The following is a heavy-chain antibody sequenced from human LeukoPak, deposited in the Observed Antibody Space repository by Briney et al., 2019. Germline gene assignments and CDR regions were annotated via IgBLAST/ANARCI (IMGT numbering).Heavy chain of an antibody. CDR3: ARDSDFWSHRGYYSMDV. J-gene: IGHJ6*02. CDR2: IYYSGST. CDR1: GGSISSYY. D-gene: IGHD3-3*01. V-gene: IGHV4-59*01. Sequence: SETLSLTCTVSGGSISSYYWSWIRQPPGKGLEWIGYIYYSGSTNYNPSLKSRVTISVDTSKNQFSLKLSSVTAADTAVYYCARDSDFWSHRGYYSMDVWGQGTTVTVSS.